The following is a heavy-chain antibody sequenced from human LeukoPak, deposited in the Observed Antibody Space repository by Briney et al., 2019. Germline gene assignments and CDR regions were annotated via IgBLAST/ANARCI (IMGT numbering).Heavy chain of an antibody. V-gene: IGHV3-11*06. CDR2: ISSSSSYT. CDR3: ARDGIAAAGTYDY. Sequence: GGSLRLSCAASGFTFSDYYMSWIRQAPGKGLEWVSYISSSSSYTNYADSVKGRFTVSRDNAKNSLYLQMNSLRAEDTAVYYCARDGIAAAGTYDYWGQGTLVTVSS. D-gene: IGHD6-13*01. CDR1: GFTFSDYY. J-gene: IGHJ4*02.